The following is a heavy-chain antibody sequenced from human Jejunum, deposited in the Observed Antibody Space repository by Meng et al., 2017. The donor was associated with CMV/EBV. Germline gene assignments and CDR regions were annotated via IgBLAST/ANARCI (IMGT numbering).Heavy chain of an antibody. D-gene: IGHD4-17*01. CDR3: ARLPFPTTVFGGMDV. V-gene: IGHV3-30*03. CDR2: ISYDGSYE. J-gene: IGHJ6*02. CDR1: GFSLNTYG. Sequence: GFSLNTYGMHWVRQAAGKGPEWVAVISYDGSYERYGDSVQGRFSISRDNSKNTLYLQMYSLRPEDTAIYYCARLPFPTTVFGGMDVWGQGTTVTVSS.